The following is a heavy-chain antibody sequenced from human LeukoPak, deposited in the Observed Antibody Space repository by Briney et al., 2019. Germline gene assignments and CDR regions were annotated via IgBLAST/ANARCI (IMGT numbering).Heavy chain of an antibody. D-gene: IGHD5-12*01. V-gene: IGHV3-74*01. CDR1: GFTFSSYA. CDR2: TNGDGSDT. CDR3: VSGYDNTDFEF. J-gene: IGHJ4*02. Sequence: GSLRLSCAASGFTFSSYAMSWVRQAPGKGLVWVSCTNGDGSDTSYADSVKGRFTISRDNPKNTLHLQMNSLRVEDTAVYYCVSGYDNTDFEFWGQGTLVTVSS.